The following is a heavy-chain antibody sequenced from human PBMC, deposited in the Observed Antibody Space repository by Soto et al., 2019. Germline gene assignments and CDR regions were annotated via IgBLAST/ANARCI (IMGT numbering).Heavy chain of an antibody. CDR2: INPSGGST. J-gene: IGHJ4*02. D-gene: IGHD3-3*01. Sequence: QVQLVQSGAEVKKPGASVKVSCKASGYTFTSYYMHWVRQAPGQGLEWMGIINPSGGSTSYAQKFQGRVNMTRDTSTSTVYMELSSLRSEDTAVYYCARGEVLRFLEWLPTFDYWGQGTLVTVSS. V-gene: IGHV1-46*01. CDR3: ARGEVLRFLEWLPTFDY. CDR1: GYTFTSYY.